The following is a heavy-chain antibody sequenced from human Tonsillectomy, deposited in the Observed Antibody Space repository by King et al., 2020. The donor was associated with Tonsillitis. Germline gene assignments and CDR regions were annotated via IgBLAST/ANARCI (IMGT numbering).Heavy chain of an antibody. Sequence: VQLVESGGGLAQPGGSLRLSCAGSGFSFGTYNMNWVRQAPGTGLEWISYITDSGRTIYYADSVRGRFTISRDNAKNSVYLQMNSRRVEDTAVYFCTRGTFGGYFAFWGQGTPVTVPS. V-gene: IGHV3-48*03. D-gene: IGHD3-16*01. CDR1: GFSFGTYN. CDR2: ITDSGRTI. CDR3: TRGTFGGYFAF. J-gene: IGHJ4*02.